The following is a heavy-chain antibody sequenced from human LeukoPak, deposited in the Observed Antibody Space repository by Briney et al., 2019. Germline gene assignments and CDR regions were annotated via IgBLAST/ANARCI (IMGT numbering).Heavy chain of an antibody. J-gene: IGHJ6*03. CDR3: ARAPRYCSSTSCFPLHYYMDV. Sequence: ASVKVSCKASGYTFTGYYMHWVRQAPGKGLEWMGWINPNSGGTNYAQKFQGRVTMTRDTSISTAYMELSRLRSDDTAVYYCARAPRYCSSTSCFPLHYYMDVWGKGTTVTVSS. D-gene: IGHD2-2*01. V-gene: IGHV1-2*02. CDR2: INPNSGGT. CDR1: GYTFTGYY.